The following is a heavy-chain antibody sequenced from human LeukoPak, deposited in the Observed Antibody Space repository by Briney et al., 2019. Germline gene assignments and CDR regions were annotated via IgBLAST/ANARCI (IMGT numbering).Heavy chain of an antibody. CDR1: GFTFDDYA. J-gene: IGHJ4*02. V-gene: IGHV3-9*01. CDR2: ISWNSGSI. CDR3: AKSYGSGSPFDY. Sequence: QPGGSLRLSCAASGFTFDDYAMHWVRQAPGKGLEWVSGISWNSGSIGYADSVKGRFTISRDNSKNTLYLQMNSLRAEDTAVYYCAKSYGSGSPFDYWGQGALVTVSS. D-gene: IGHD3-10*01.